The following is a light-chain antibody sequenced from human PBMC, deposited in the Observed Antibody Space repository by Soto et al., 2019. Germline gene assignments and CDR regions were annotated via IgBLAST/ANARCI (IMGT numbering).Light chain of an antibody. CDR1: QTISSW. Sequence: DIQMTQSRSTLSGSVGDRVTITCQASQTISSWLAWYQQKPGKAPKLMIYKASTLKSGVPSRFSGSGSGTEFTLTISSLKTDDFATYYGQHYNSYPEAFGQGTKVDIK. J-gene: IGKJ1*01. V-gene: IGKV1-5*03. CDR2: KAS. CDR3: QHYNSYPEA.